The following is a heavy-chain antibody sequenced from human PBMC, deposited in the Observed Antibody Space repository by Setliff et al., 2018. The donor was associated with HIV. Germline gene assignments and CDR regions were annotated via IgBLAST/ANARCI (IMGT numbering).Heavy chain of an antibody. CDR1: GGSISTYY. D-gene: IGHD5-18*01. Sequence: PSETLSLTCTVSGGSISTYYWNWIRQPPGRGPEWIGYIFYSGSTNYNPSLKSRVTISVDTSKNQFSLTLSSVTAADTAVYYCARANSIKGYSYGPDAFAIWGQGTLVTVSS. CDR3: ARANSIKGYSYGPDAFAI. CDR2: IFYSGST. V-gene: IGHV4-59*01. J-gene: IGHJ3*02.